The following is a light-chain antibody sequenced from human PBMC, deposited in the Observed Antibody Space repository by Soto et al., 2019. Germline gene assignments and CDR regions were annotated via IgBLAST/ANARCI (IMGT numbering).Light chain of an antibody. CDR1: QSISSY. Sequence: DIQMTQSPSSLSASVGDRVTITCRASQSISSYVNWYQQKPGKAPKLLIYAASSLQSGVPSRFSGSGSGTDFTLTISSLQPEDFATYYCQQSYSTSMYTFGQGTKLEIK. J-gene: IGKJ2*01. CDR3: QQSYSTSMYT. CDR2: AAS. V-gene: IGKV1-39*01.